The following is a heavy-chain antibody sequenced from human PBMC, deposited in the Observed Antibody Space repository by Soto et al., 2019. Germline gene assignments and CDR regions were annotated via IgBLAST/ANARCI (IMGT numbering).Heavy chain of an antibody. CDR2: IYYSGST. CDR1: GGSISSYY. CDR3: ASYLAVAGIDY. Sequence: SETLSLTCTVSGGSISSYYWSWIRQPPGKGLEWIGYIYYSGSTNYNPSLKSRVTISVDTFKNQFSLKLSSVTAAETAVYYCASYLAVAGIDYWGQGTLVTVSA. D-gene: IGHD6-19*01. V-gene: IGHV4-59*01. J-gene: IGHJ4*02.